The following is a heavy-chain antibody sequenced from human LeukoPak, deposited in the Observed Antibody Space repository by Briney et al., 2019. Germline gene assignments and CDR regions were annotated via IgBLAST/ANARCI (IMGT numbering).Heavy chain of an antibody. J-gene: IGHJ4*02. CDR3: AREMATVTGFDF. D-gene: IGHD5-24*01. V-gene: IGHV1-46*03. Sequence: GASVQVSCEASGYTFTSYNIHWVRQAPGQGLEWVGIISPSGGSTTYAQKFQGRVTMTRDTSTSTVYMELSSLRSEDTAVYWCAREMATVTGFDFWGQGTLVTVSS. CDR1: GYTFTSYN. CDR2: ISPSGGST.